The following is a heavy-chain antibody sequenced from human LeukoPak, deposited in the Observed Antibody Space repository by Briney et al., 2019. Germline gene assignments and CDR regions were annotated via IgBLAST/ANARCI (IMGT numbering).Heavy chain of an antibody. CDR2: INSDGSST. Sequence: PGGSLRPSCAASGFTFSSYWMHWVRQAPGKGLVWVSRINSDGSSTSYADSVKGRFTISRDNAKNTLYLQMNSLRAEDTAVYYCASRAYYGSGRPFDYWGQGTLVTVSS. J-gene: IGHJ4*02. CDR3: ASRAYYGSGRPFDY. D-gene: IGHD3-10*01. CDR1: GFTFSSYW. V-gene: IGHV3-74*01.